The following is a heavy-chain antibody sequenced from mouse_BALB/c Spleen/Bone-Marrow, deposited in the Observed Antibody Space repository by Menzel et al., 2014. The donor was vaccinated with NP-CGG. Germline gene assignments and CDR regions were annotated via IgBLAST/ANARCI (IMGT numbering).Heavy chain of an antibody. J-gene: IGHJ4*01. CDR3: ARHGYGNYVAMDY. V-gene: IGHV1-26*01. CDR1: GYSFTGYT. D-gene: IGHD2-10*02. Sequence: VQLQQSGPELVKPGASMKISCKASGYSFTGYTMNWAKQSHGKNLEWIGHINPYNGGTSQNQKFKGKATLTVDKSSSTAYMELLSLTSEDSAVYYCARHGYGNYVAMDYWGQGTSVTVSS. CDR2: INPYNGGT.